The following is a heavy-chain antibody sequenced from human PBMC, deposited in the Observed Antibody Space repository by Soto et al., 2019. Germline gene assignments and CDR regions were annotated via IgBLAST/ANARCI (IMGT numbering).Heavy chain of an antibody. CDR2: TNTDTGAT. V-gene: IGHV1-2*04. CDR1: GYTFTGFY. D-gene: IGHD4-17*01. Sequence: QVQLVQSGAEVKPPGASVKVSCKASGYTFTGFYIHWVRQAPGQGLEWMGWTNTDTGATNYADKFKGWVTVTRDTSTSTAYMEVRRLTADDTAVYYCARSNAPTVTTPSFDYWGQGTLVTVSS. J-gene: IGHJ4*02. CDR3: ARSNAPTVTTPSFDY.